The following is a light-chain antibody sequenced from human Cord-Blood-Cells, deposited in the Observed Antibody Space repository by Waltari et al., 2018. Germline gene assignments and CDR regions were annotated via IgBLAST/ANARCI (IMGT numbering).Light chain of an antibody. Sequence: IQITQSPSTLSASVGDRVTITCRASQSISSWLAWYQLKPGKAPNLLFYKASSLESGVPSRFSGSGSGTEVTLTISSLQPDDFATYYCQQYNSYSRTFGQGTKVEIK. V-gene: IGKV1-5*03. CDR1: QSISSW. J-gene: IGKJ1*01. CDR3: QQYNSYSRT. CDR2: KAS.